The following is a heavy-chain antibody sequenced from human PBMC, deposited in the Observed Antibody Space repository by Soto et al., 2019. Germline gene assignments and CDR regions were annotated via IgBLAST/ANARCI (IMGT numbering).Heavy chain of an antibody. Sequence: EVQLLESGGALVQGGGSLRLSCVASGFTFDSYGMNWVRQAPGKGLQWVSGISYSGYSTYYADSVKGRFTISRDNSKNTVYLQMNKLRAEDTAVYYGASRYLENCSGTGGYVLDWWGQGDLVTVAS. CDR3: ASRYLENCSGTGGYVLDW. J-gene: IGHJ4*02. V-gene: IGHV3-23*01. CDR1: GFTFDSYG. CDR2: ISYSGYST. D-gene: IGHD2-2*01.